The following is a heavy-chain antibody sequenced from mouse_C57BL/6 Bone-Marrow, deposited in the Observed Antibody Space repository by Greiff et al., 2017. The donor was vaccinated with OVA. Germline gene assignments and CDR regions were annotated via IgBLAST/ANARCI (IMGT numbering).Heavy chain of an antibody. V-gene: IGHV2-9-1*01. J-gene: IGHJ3*01. CDR2: IWPGGGT. CDR1: GFSLTSYA. D-gene: IGHD4-1*01. CDR3: AMRSSWDWFAY. Sequence: VQVVESGPGLVAPSPTLSITCTVSGFSLTSYAISWVRQPPGKGLEWLGVIWPGGGTNYYSAVKARLSISTDNSKSQVFLKMNSLQTDDAARYYCAMRSSWDWFAYWGQGTLVTVSA.